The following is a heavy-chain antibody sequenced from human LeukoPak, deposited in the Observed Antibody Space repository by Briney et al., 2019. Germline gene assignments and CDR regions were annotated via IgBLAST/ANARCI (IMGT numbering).Heavy chain of an antibody. CDR1: GFTFSSYW. CDR2: ISASGGSS. Sequence: PGGSLRLSCAASGFTFSSYWMSWVRQAPGKGLEWVLGISASGGSSYYADSVKGRFTISRDNSKNTLYLQMNSLRDEDTAVYYCARDRGYRYGQLDYWGQGSLVTVSS. J-gene: IGHJ4*02. V-gene: IGHV3-23*01. D-gene: IGHD5-18*01. CDR3: ARDRGYRYGQLDY.